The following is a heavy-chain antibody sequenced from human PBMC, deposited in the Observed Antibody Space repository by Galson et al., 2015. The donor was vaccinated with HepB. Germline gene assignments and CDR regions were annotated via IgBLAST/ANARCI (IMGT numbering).Heavy chain of an antibody. CDR3: TTCCNWNDAGVVIDY. V-gene: IGHV3-15*07. J-gene: IGHJ4*02. CDR1: GFTFSNAW. CDR2: IKSKTDGGTT. D-gene: IGHD1-20*01. Sequence: SLRLSCAASGFTFSNAWMNWVRQAPGKGLEWVGRIKSKTDGGTTDYAAPVKGRFTISRDDSKNTLYLQMNSLKTEDTAVYYCTTCCNWNDAGVVIDYWGQGTLVTVSS.